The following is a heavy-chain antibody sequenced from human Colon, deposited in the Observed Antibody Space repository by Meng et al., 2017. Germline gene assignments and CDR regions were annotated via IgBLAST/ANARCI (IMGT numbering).Heavy chain of an antibody. Sequence: GESLKISCAASGFTFSDAWMSWVRQAPGKGLEWVGRIKTKSDVGTVDYAAPVKGRFTISRDDSKNTLYLQMNSLKIEDTGVYFCTTDRMFYYDTSGAGHWGQGTQVTVS. J-gene: IGHJ4*02. D-gene: IGHD3-22*01. CDR3: TTDRMFYYDTSGAGH. CDR1: GFTFSDAW. CDR2: IKTKSDVGTV. V-gene: IGHV3-15*01.